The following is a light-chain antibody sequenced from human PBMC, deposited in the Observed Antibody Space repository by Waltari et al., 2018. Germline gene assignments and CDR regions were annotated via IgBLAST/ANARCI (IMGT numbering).Light chain of an antibody. Sequence: QSALTQPRSGSGSPGQSVTLSCTGTSSDVGGYNYVSWYQQHPGKAPKLLIYDVSKRPSGVPDRFSGSKSGNTASLTISGLQAEDEADYYCQSYDRSLSGSVFGGGTKLTVL. CDR2: DVS. J-gene: IGLJ3*02. V-gene: IGLV2-11*02. CDR1: SSDVGGYNY. CDR3: QSYDRSLSGSV.